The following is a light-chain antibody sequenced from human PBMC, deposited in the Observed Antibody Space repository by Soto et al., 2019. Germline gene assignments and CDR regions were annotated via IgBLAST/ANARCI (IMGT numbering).Light chain of an antibody. J-gene: IGKJ4*01. CDR1: QSVSSSY. V-gene: IGKV3-20*01. Sequence: EIVLTQSPGTLSLSPGERATLSCRASQSVSSSYLAWYQQKPGQAPRPLIYGASRRATGIPDRFSGSGSGTDFSLTISRLEPEDFAVYYCQQYGSSPITFGGGTKVEIK. CDR2: GAS. CDR3: QQYGSSPIT.